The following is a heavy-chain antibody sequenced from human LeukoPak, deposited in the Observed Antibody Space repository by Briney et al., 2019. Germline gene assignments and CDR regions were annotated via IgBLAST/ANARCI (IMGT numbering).Heavy chain of an antibody. D-gene: IGHD3-10*01. CDR2: IDTSGTYI. V-gene: IGHV3-21*01. CDR1: GFTFSTYS. J-gene: IGHJ3*02. CDR3: ARGRSITLLRGVAMSDGFDI. Sequence: GGSLRLSCAASGFTFSTYSMNWVRQAPGKGLEWVSFIDTSGTYIYYGESMKGRFTISRDNAKNSLYLQMNGLRAEDTAVYYCARGRSITLLRGVAMSDGFDIWGQGTMVAVPS.